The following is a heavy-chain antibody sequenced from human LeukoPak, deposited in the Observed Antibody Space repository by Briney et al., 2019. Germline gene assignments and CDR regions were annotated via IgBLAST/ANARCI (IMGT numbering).Heavy chain of an antibody. Sequence: GGSLRLSCVASGFGFSYYDMNWVRQAPGKGLEWVAVISYDGSNKYYADSVKGRFTISRDNSKNTLYLQMNSLRAEDTAVYYCARGDIVVVVAAKPHDAFDIWGQGTMVTVSS. J-gene: IGHJ3*02. CDR2: ISYDGSNK. D-gene: IGHD2-15*01. CDR1: GFGFSYYD. V-gene: IGHV3-30-3*01. CDR3: ARGDIVVVVAAKPHDAFDI.